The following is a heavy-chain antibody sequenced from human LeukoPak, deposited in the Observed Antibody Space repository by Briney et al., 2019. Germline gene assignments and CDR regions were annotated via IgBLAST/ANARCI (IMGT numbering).Heavy chain of an antibody. V-gene: IGHV3-73*01. J-gene: IGHJ4*02. Sequence: GGSLRLSCAASGFTFSVSAMHWVRQASGKGLEWVGRIRSKANSYATAYAASVKGRFTISRDDSKNTAYLQMNSLKTEDTAVYYCTRQPPTMVVTPGYWGQGTLVTVSS. D-gene: IGHD4-23*01. CDR3: TRQPPTMVVTPGY. CDR2: IRSKANSYAT. CDR1: GFTFSVSA.